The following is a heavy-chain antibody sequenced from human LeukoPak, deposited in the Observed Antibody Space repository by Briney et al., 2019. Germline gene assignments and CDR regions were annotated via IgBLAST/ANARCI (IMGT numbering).Heavy chain of an antibody. J-gene: IGHJ5*02. CDR3: ASCSSAWYNWFDP. Sequence: ASVKVSCKASGGTFSSYAISWVRQAPGQGLEWMGGIIPIFGTANYAQKFQGRVTITADKSTSSTYMELSSLRSEDTAVYYCASCSSAWYNWFDPRGQGTLVTVSS. CDR2: IIPIFGTA. D-gene: IGHD6-19*01. CDR1: GGTFSSYA. V-gene: IGHV1-69*06.